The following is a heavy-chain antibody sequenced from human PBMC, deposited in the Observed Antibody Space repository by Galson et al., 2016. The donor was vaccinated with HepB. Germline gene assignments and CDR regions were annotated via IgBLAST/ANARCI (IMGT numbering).Heavy chain of an antibody. CDR1: GYTFTNYY. CDR2: IHPSGGST. D-gene: IGHD3-22*01. CDR3: ARDRYYDSGGNYYESAY. Sequence: SVKVSCKASGYTFTNYYMHWVRQAPGQGLEWMGIIHPSGGSTYYAQKFQGRVTMTRDTSTSTVYMELSGLRAEDTAVYYCARDRYYDSGGNYYESAYWGQGTPVIVS. V-gene: IGHV1-46*01. J-gene: IGHJ4*02.